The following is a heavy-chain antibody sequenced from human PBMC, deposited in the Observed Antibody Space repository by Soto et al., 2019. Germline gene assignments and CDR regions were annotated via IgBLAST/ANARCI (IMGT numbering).Heavy chain of an antibody. D-gene: IGHD3-16*01. CDR2: IYYSGST. CDR1: GGSISSGGHY. V-gene: IGHV4-31*03. CDR3: ARSQRFGDWARPCYYYRMDV. J-gene: IGHJ6*02. Sequence: SETLSLTCSVSGGSISSGGHYWSWLRQHPGKGLEWIAYIYYSGSTYYNPSLKSRVTISVDTSKNQFSLNLNSVTAADTAVYYCARSQRFGDWARPCYYYRMDVWGQGTTVTVSS.